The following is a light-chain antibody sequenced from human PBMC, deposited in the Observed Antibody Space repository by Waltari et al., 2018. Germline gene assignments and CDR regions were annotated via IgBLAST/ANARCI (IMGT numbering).Light chain of an antibody. CDR1: QRVSGSY. V-gene: IGKV3-20*01. CDR2: ATS. CDR3: QQYDSSPRGFT. J-gene: IGKJ3*01. Sequence: EIVLTQSPGTLSLSPGESATLSCRASQRVSGSYLAWYQQKPGQAPRLLIYATSSRATGIPDRFSGSGSGTDFTLTISRLEPEDFAVYYCQQYDSSPRGFTFGPGTKVDIK.